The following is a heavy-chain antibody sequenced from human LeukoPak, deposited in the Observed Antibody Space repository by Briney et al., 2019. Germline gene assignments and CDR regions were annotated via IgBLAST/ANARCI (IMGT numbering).Heavy chain of an antibody. D-gene: IGHD1/OR15-1a*01. CDR2: ISGIGDRT. CDR3: ARSGNNFDY. J-gene: IGHJ4*02. CDR1: GFTFSSYA. V-gene: IGHV3-23*01. Sequence: GGSLRLSCAASGFTFSSYAMSWVRQAPGKGLEWVSAISGIGDRTYYVDSVKGRFTISRDDAKNSLYLQMNSLRAEDTAVYYCARSGNNFDYWGQGTLVTVSS.